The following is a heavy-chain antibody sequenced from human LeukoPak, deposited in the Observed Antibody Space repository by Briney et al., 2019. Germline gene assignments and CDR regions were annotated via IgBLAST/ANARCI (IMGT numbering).Heavy chain of an antibody. J-gene: IGHJ4*02. Sequence: GGSLRLSCAASGFTFSSYWMHWVRQAPGKGLVWVSRINSDGSSTNYADSVKGRFTISRDNAKNSLYLQMNSLRAEDTAVYYCARPGYCSGDTCYVPFDYWGQGTLVTVSS. D-gene: IGHD2-15*01. CDR3: ARPGYCSGDTCYVPFDY. V-gene: IGHV3-74*01. CDR2: INSDGSST. CDR1: GFTFSSYW.